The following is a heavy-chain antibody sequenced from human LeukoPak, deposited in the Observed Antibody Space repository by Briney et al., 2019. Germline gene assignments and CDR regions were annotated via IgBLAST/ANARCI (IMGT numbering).Heavy chain of an antibody. Sequence: ASVKVSRKASEYTFTGYYIHWVRQAPGQGLEWMGWINPNTGDSNYVQKFQGRVTMTRDTSISTAYMELSTLRSDDTALYYCVRGGDPISGYSYGFEFFDYWGQGTLVTVSS. D-gene: IGHD5-18*01. CDR3: VRGGDPISGYSYGFEFFDY. V-gene: IGHV1-2*02. CDR2: INPNTGDS. CDR1: EYTFTGYY. J-gene: IGHJ4*02.